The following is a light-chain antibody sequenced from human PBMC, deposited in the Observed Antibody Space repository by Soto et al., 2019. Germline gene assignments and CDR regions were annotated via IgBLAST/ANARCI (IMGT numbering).Light chain of an antibody. V-gene: IGKV3-20*01. CDR2: GAS. J-gene: IGKJ1*01. Sequence: EIVLTQSAANLSLCPGEGATLXCRASQSCSSAFRWYQQTSGQARRPLIYGASSRDTGIPARFSGSGYGKDFNLTISRLEPEDFAVYECQQCSSWLTFGQGTKVDIK. CDR3: QQCSSWLT. CDR1: QSCSSA.